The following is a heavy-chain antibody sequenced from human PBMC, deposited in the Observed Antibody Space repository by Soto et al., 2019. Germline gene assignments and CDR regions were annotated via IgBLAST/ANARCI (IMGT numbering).Heavy chain of an antibody. CDR3: ARRVDFWSGYFDY. Sequence: SETLSLTCAVYGGSFSGYYWSWIRQPPGKGLEWIGEINHSGSTNYNPSLKSRVTISVDTSKNQFSLKLSSVTAADTAVYYCARRVDFWSGYFDYWGQGTLVTVSS. CDR1: GGSFSGYY. J-gene: IGHJ4*02. V-gene: IGHV4-34*01. CDR2: INHSGST. D-gene: IGHD3-3*01.